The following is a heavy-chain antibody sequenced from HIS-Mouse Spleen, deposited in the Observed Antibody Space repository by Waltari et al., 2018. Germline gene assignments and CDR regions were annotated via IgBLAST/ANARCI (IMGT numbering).Heavy chain of an antibody. Sequence: QVQLVQSGAEVKKPGASVKVSCKASGYTFTSYDINWVLQATGQGLEWMGWRNRNGGNQGYAQKFQGRVTMTRNTPISTAYMELSSLRSEDTAVYYCARGDLGSSSYYFDYWGQGTLVTVSS. J-gene: IGHJ4*02. CDR3: ARGDLGSSSYYFDY. CDR2: RNRNGGNQ. CDR1: GYTFTSYD. V-gene: IGHV1-8*01. D-gene: IGHD6-6*01.